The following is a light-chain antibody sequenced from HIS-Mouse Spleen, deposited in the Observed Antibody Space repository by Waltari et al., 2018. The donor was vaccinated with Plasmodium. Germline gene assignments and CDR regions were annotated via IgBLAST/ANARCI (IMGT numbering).Light chain of an antibody. CDR3: SSYTSSSTLV. Sequence: QSALTQPASVSGSPGQSITISCTGTSSDVGGYNYVSWYQQHPGKAPKLMIYDVSNRRAVGFNRFSGSKSGNTASLTISGLQAEDEADYYCSSYTSSSTLVFGGGTKLTVL. CDR2: DVS. V-gene: IGLV2-14*03. CDR1: SSDVGGYNY. J-gene: IGLJ2*01.